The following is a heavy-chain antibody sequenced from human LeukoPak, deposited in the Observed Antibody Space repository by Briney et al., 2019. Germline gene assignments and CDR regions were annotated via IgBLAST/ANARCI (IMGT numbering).Heavy chain of an antibody. V-gene: IGHV1-69*04. Sequence: SVKVSCKASGHTFTSYYMHWARQAPGQGLEWMGRIIPILGIANYAQKFQGRVTITADKSTSTAYMELSSLRSEDTAVYYCARGDYGGNSDDYWGQGTLVTVSS. J-gene: IGHJ4*02. D-gene: IGHD4-23*01. CDR3: ARGDYGGNSDDY. CDR2: IIPILGIA. CDR1: GHTFTSYY.